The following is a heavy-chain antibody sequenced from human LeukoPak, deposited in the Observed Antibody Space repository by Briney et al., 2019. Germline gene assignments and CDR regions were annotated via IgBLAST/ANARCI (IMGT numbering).Heavy chain of an antibody. D-gene: IGHD2-21*02. CDR1: GFTFSSNA. CDR3: AKGGHDFNPFYW. V-gene: IGHV3-23*01. J-gene: IGHJ4*02. Sequence: GGSLRLSCTASGFTFSSNAMGWVRQAPGKGLEWVSSIKGGGGDPFYADSVKGRFTISRDNSKNTLFLQLNSLRAEDTAVYYCAKGGHDFNPFYWWGQGTLVTVSS. CDR2: IKGGGGDP.